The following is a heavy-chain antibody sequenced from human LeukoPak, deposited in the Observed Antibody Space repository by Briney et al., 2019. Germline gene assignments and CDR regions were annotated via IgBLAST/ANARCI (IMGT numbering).Heavy chain of an antibody. CDR1: GGTFSSYA. CDR2: IIPIFGTA. Sequence: ASVKVSCKASGGTFSSYAISWVRQAPGQGLEWMGGIIPIFGTANYAQKFQGRVTITADESTSTAYMELSSLRSEDTALYYCARPYSGSHGDAFDIWGQGTMVTVSS. D-gene: IGHD1-26*01. J-gene: IGHJ3*02. CDR3: ARPYSGSHGDAFDI. V-gene: IGHV1-69*13.